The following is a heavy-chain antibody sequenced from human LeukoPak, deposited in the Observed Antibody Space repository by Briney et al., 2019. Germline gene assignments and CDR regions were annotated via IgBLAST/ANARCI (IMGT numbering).Heavy chain of an antibody. D-gene: IGHD6-19*01. CDR1: GFIFSSSG. V-gene: IGHV3-33*01. Sequence: PGGSLRLSCAASGFIFSSSGMHWVRQTPGKGLEWVGIIWYDGSNKYYADSVKGRFTISRDNAKNTVYLQMNSLRFEDTAVYYCATDQGTSGGWPAVGRMGYFDYWGQGTLVTVSS. CDR2: IWYDGSNK. CDR3: ATDQGTSGGWPAVGRMGYFDY. J-gene: IGHJ4*02.